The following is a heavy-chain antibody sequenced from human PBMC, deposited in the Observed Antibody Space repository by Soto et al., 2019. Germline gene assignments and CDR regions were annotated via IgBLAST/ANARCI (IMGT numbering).Heavy chain of an antibody. CDR3: ARHSNAYYYDFWSGYSAH. V-gene: IGHV5-51*01. J-gene: IGHJ4*02. D-gene: IGHD3-3*01. Sequence: VESLKISCQGSGYSLTSYWIGWVRQMPGKGLEWMGIIYPGDSDTRYSPSFQGQVTISADKSISTAYLQWSSLKASDTAMYYCARHSNAYYYDFWSGYSAHWGQGNLVTISS. CDR1: GYSLTSYW. CDR2: IYPGDSDT.